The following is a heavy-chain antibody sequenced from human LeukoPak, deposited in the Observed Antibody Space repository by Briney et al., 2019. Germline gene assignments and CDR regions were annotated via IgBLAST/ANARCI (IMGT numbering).Heavy chain of an antibody. CDR3: ARARSGSLTTEDY. J-gene: IGHJ4*02. D-gene: IGHD4-11*01. V-gene: IGHV1-2*02. CDR1: GYTFTGYY. Sequence: ASVKVSCKSSGYTFTGYYIHWVRQAPGQGLEWMGWINPNSGGTNYAQKFQGRVTMTRDTSISTAYMELSRLRSYDTAVYYCARARSGSLTTEDYWGQGTLVTVSS. CDR2: INPNSGGT.